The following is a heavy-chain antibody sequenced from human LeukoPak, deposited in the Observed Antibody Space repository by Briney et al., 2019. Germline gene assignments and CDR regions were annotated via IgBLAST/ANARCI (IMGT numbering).Heavy chain of an antibody. CDR1: GFTFSSYA. J-gene: IGHJ4*02. V-gene: IGHV3-30*04. CDR2: ISYDGSNK. CDR3: AREYSGGYLTNFDY. D-gene: IGHD1-26*01. Sequence: GGSLRLSCAASGFTFSSYAMHWVRQAPGKGLEWVAVISYDGSNKYYADSVKGRFTISRDNSKNTLYLQMNSLRAEDTAVYYCAREYSGGYLTNFDYWGQGTLVTVSS.